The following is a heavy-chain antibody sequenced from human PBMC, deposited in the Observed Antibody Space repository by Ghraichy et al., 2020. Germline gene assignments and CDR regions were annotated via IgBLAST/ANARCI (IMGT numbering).Heavy chain of an antibody. D-gene: IGHD7-27*01. J-gene: IGHJ3*02. CDR1: GFTFSSYA. Sequence: GGSLRLSCAASGFTFSSYAMSWVRQAPGKGLEWVSAISDSGGSTYYADSVKGRFTISRDNSKNTLYLQMNSLRAEDTAVYYCAKLRINYGMSGEWFDAFDIWGQGTMVTVSS. CDR2: ISDSGGST. V-gene: IGHV3-23*01. CDR3: AKLRINYGMSGEWFDAFDI.